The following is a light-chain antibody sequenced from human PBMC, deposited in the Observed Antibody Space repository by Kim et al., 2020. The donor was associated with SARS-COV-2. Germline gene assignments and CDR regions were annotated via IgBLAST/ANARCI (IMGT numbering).Light chain of an antibody. J-gene: IGLJ2*01. V-gene: IGLV1-51*01. Sequence: QSVLTQPPSVSAAPGQKVTISCSGRSSNIGNNYVSWYQQLPGAAPKLLIYDNDRRPSGIPDRFSGSKSGTSATLGITGLQTGDEADYYCGTWDTSLSAGVSGGGTKVTVL. CDR3: GTWDTSLSAGV. CDR1: SSNIGNNY. CDR2: DND.